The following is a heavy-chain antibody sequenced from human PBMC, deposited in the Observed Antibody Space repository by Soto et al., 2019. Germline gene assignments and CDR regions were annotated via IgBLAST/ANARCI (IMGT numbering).Heavy chain of an antibody. V-gene: IGHV4-59*11. J-gene: IGHJ5*02. CDR2: IYYSGSP. CDR3: ARAGARGINWFDP. Sequence: SETLSLTCTVSGGSISVHYWSWIRQPPGKALEWIGYIYYSGSPNYNSSLKSRVTISVDTSKNQLSLKLSSVTAADTAVYYCARAGARGINWFDPWGQGTLVTVSS. D-gene: IGHD3-10*01. CDR1: GGSISVHY.